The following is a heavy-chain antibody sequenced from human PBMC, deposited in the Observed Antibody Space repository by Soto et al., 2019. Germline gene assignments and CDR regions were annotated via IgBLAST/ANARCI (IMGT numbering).Heavy chain of an antibody. CDR3: ARQKQPLDWFDP. D-gene: IGHD6-13*01. CDR1: GGSISSGRYY. J-gene: IGHJ5*02. Sequence: PWETLSLTCTVSGGSISSGRYYWSWIRQPPGKGLEWIGYIYYSGSTNYNPSLKSRVTISVDTSKNQFSLKLSSVTAADTAVYYCARQKQPLDWFDPWGQGTLVTVSS. CDR2: IYYSGST. V-gene: IGHV4-61*01.